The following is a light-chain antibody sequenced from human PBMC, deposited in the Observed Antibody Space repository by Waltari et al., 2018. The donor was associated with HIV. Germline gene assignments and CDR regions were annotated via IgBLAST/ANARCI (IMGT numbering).Light chain of an antibody. CDR2: GVY. J-gene: IGLJ2*01. V-gene: IGLV2-14*01. CDR3: CSYTAIHTLI. Sequence: QSALTQPASVSGSPGQSITISCAGTTSDIGIFDSVSWYQQHPGRAPQLMIFGVYSRPSGVSSRFSGSNSGNTASLTMSGLQAEDEANYYCCSYTAIHTLIFGGGTKLTVL. CDR1: TSDIGIFDS.